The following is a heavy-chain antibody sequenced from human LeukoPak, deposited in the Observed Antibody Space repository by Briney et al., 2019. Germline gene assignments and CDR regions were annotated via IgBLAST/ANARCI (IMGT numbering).Heavy chain of an antibody. V-gene: IGHV4-59*08. CDR2: IYYSGST. CDR3: ARGRATVFNY. D-gene: IGHD5-18*01. J-gene: IGHJ4*02. CDR1: GGSISSYY. Sequence: SETLSLTCTVSGGSISSYYWSWIRQPPGKGLEWIGYIYYSGSTYYNPSLKSRVTISLDTSKNQFSLKLNSVTAADTAMYYCARGRATVFNYWGQGTLVTVSS.